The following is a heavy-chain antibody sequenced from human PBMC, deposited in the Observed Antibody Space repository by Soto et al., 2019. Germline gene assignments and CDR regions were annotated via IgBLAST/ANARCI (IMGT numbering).Heavy chain of an antibody. J-gene: IGHJ6*02. Sequence: EVQLVESGGGLVQPGGSLRLSCAASGFTVSSNYMSWVRQAPGKGLEWVSVIYSGGSTYYADSVKGRFTISRDNSKNTLYLQMNSLRAEDTAVYYCARAEDEYATGGMDVWGQGTTVTVSS. CDR1: GFTVSSNY. D-gene: IGHD2-15*01. CDR3: ARAEDEYATGGMDV. V-gene: IGHV3-66*01. CDR2: IYSGGST.